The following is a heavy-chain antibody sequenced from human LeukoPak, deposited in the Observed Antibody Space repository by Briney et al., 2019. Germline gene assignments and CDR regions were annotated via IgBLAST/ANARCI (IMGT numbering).Heavy chain of an antibody. Sequence: ASVKVSCKASGYTFTGYYMHWVRQAPGQGLEWMGWINPNSGGTNYAQKFQGRVTMTRDTSISTAYMELSRLRSDDTAVYYCARDFLDCSSTSCYRYYYYGMDVWGQGTTVTVSS. D-gene: IGHD2-2*01. V-gene: IGHV1-2*02. J-gene: IGHJ6*02. CDR1: GYTFTGYY. CDR3: ARDFLDCSSTSCYRYYYYGMDV. CDR2: INPNSGGT.